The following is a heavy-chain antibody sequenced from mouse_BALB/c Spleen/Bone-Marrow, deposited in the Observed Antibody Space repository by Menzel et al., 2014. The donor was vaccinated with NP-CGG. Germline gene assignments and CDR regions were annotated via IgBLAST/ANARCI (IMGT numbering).Heavy chain of an antibody. CDR1: GFNIKDTY. CDR3: ARGGTMISTDAMDY. J-gene: IGHJ4*01. Sequence: EVQLQQSGAELVKPGASVKLSCTASGFNIKDTYILWVKQRPEQGLEWIGRIDPANGNTKYGPKFQGKATITADTSSNTAYPQFNSLTSEDSAVYFCARGGTMISTDAMDYWGQGTSVTVSS. CDR2: IDPANGNT. V-gene: IGHV14-3*02. D-gene: IGHD2-4*01.